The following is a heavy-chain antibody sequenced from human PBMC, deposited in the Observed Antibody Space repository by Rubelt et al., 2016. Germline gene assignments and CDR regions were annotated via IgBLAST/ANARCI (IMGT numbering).Heavy chain of an antibody. J-gene: IGHJ4*02. Sequence: QVQLVQSGAEVKKPGSSVKVSCKASGGTFSSYAISWVRQAPGQGLEWMGWMDPNSGNTGYAQKFQGRVTMTRNTSVSTAYMGLSSLRSEDTAVYYCARGYYYGSGDWGQGTLVTVSS. D-gene: IGHD3-10*01. CDR3: ARGYYYGSGD. CDR1: GGTFSSYA. V-gene: IGHV1-8*02. CDR2: MDPNSGNT.